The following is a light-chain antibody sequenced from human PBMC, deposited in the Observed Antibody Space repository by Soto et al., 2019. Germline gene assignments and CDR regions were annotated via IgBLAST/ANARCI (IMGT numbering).Light chain of an antibody. CDR3: QQYNTFWT. Sequence: DIQLNQSPSTLSASVEKGVTLTCLTRQSISTHVAWYQQKPGKAPRLLISRASSLETGVPSRFSGSGSGTEFTLTISSLQPDDSATYFCQQYNTFWTFGQGTKVDI. CDR1: QSISTH. V-gene: IGKV1-5*03. J-gene: IGKJ1*01. CDR2: RAS.